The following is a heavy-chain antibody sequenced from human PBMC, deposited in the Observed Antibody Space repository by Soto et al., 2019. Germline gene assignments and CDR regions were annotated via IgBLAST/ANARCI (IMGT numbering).Heavy chain of an antibody. D-gene: IGHD6-19*01. CDR2: IWYDGSNK. CDR1: GFTFSSYG. J-gene: IGHJ6*02. V-gene: IGHV3-33*01. Sequence: GGSLRLSCAASGFTFSSYGMHWVRQAPGKGLEWVAVIWYDGSNKYYADSVKGRFTISRDNSKNTLYLQMNSLRAEDTAVYYCARDLAVAGRYYYYGMDVWGQGTTVTVSS. CDR3: ARDLAVAGRYYYYGMDV.